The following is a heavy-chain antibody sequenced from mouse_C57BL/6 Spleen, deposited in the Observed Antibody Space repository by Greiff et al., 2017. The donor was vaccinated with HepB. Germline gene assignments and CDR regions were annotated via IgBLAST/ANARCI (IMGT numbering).Heavy chain of an antibody. CDR1: GYTFTGYW. D-gene: IGHD1-1*01. CDR2: ILPGSGST. Sequence: VQLQQSGPELVKPGASVKISCKATGYTFTGYWIEWVKQRPGHGLEWIGEILPGSGSTNYNEKFKGKATFTADTSSNTAYMQLSSLTTEDSAIYYCARGPNYDGSSYAWFAYWGQGTLVTVSA. J-gene: IGHJ3*01. V-gene: IGHV1-9*01. CDR3: ARGPNYDGSSYAWFAY.